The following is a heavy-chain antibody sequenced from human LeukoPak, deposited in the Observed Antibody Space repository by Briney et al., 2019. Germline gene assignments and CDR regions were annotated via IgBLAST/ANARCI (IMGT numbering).Heavy chain of an antibody. CDR1: GFTFSNYA. V-gene: IGHV3-21*01. CDR3: TRDQNFYGSGRGLDP. J-gene: IGHJ5*02. Sequence: GGSLRLSCVASGFTFSNYAVNWVRQAPGKGLEWFSSITSSNSYIHYADSVRGRFTISRDNAKNSVYLQMNSLRAEDTAIYYCTRDQNFYGSGRGLDPWGQGTLVTVSS. CDR2: ITSSNSYI. D-gene: IGHD3-10*01.